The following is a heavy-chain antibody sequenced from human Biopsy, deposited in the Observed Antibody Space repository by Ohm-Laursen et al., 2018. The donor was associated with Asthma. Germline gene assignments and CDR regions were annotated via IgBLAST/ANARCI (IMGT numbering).Heavy chain of an antibody. CDR2: IYYTGNS. D-gene: IGHD1-26*01. V-gene: IGHV4-39*01. J-gene: IGHJ5*02. Sequence: SDTLSLTCAVSGASITTPNYWAWIRQPPGRGLECLGSIYYTGNSFYSSSLRSRLTMSVATSRSQFALRQSSVTAADRGVYYCARHWSGNGWEDVHNWFDPWGPGSGVTVSS. CDR3: ARHWSGNGWEDVHNWFDP. CDR1: GASITTPNY.